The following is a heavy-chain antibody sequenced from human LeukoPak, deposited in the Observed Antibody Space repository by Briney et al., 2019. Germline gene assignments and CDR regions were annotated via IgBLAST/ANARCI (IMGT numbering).Heavy chain of an antibody. Sequence: PGGSLRLSCAASGFTFNNFWMHWVRQAPGKGLVWVSRLNSDGSSSAFADSMKGRFTISRDNVKNTLYLQMNSLISQDTAVYFCVRAKGGPGSTWAFDIWGQGTMVTVSS. J-gene: IGHJ3*02. CDR2: LNSDGSSS. D-gene: IGHD6-13*01. V-gene: IGHV3-74*01. CDR1: GFTFNNFW. CDR3: VRAKGGPGSTWAFDI.